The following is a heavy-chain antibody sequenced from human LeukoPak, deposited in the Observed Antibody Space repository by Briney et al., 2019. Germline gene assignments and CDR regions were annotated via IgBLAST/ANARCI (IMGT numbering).Heavy chain of an antibody. V-gene: IGHV4-39*07. CDR2: INHSGST. D-gene: IGHD2-15*01. CDR1: GGSISSSSYY. J-gene: IGHJ6*03. Sequence: SETLSLTCTVSGGSISSSSYYWGWIRQPPGKGLEWIGEINHSGSTNYNSSLKSRVTISVDTSKNQFSLKLSSVTAADTAVYYCARRLAATPSYYYYMDVWGKGTTVTISS. CDR3: ARRLAATPSYYYYMDV.